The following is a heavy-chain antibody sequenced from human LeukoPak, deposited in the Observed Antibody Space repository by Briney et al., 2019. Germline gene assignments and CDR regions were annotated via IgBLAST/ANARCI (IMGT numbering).Heavy chain of an antibody. V-gene: IGHV4-59*08. J-gene: IGHJ3*02. CDR2: IYYSGST. CDR3: ATLNVDTATPGAFDI. Sequence: SETLSLTCTVSGGSISSYYWSWIRQPPGKGLEWIGYIYYSGSTNYNPSLKSRVTISVDTSKNQLSLKLSSVTAADTAVYYCATLNVDTATPGAFDIWGQGTMVTVSS. CDR1: GGSISSYY. D-gene: IGHD5-18*01.